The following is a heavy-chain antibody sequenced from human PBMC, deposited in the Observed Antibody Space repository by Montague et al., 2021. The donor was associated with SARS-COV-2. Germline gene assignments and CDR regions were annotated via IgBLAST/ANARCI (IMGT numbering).Heavy chain of an antibody. CDR1: GGSISSYF. J-gene: IGHJ6*02. D-gene: IGHD3-3*01. CDR3: AGVVRYYEFWSGYTEYYYYGMDV. V-gene: IGHV4-59*01. CDR2: IYYSGTT. Sequence: SETLSLTCTISGGSISSYFWSWIRQPPGKGLEWIGSIYYSGTTNYSPSLKSRVTISVDTSKNQFSLKLSSVTAADTAVYYCAGVVRYYEFWSGYTEYYYYGMDVWGQGTTVTVSS.